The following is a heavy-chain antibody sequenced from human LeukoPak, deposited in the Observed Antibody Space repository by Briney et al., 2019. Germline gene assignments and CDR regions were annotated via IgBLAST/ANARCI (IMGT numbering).Heavy chain of an antibody. V-gene: IGHV4-34*01. CDR3: ARTVYCSGGSCFLRYYYYMDV. J-gene: IGHJ6*03. CDR2: INHSGST. Sequence: PSETLSLTCAVYGGSFSGYYWSWIRQPPGKGLEWIGEINHSGSTNYNPSLKSRVTISVDTSKNQFSLKLSSVTAADTAVYYCARTVYCSGGSCFLRYYYYMDVWGKGTTVTISS. CDR1: GGSFSGYY. D-gene: IGHD2-15*01.